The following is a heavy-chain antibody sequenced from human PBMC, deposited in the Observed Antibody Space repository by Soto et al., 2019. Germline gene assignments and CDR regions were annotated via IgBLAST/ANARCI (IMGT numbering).Heavy chain of an antibody. CDR3: AKDQRRGGSAMAGNYYFDY. J-gene: IGHJ4*02. Sequence: GESLKISCAASGFTFSSYAMSWVRQAPGKGLEWVSAISGSGGSTYYADSVKGRFTISRDNSKNTLYLQMNSLRAEDTAVYYCAKDQRRGGSAMAGNYYFDYWGQGTLVTVSS. D-gene: IGHD5-18*01. CDR1: GFTFSSYA. CDR2: ISGSGGST. V-gene: IGHV3-23*01.